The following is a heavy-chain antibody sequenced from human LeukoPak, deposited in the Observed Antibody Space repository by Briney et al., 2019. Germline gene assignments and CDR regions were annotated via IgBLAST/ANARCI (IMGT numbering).Heavy chain of an antibody. D-gene: IGHD3-3*01. V-gene: IGHV1-18*01. CDR1: GYTFTSYG. Sequence: ASVKVSCKASGYTFTSYGISWVRQAPGQGLEWMGWISAYNGNTNYAQKLQGRVTMTTDTSTSTAYMELRSLRSDDTAVYYCARDSDFWSGYYSAPHYWGQGSLVTVSS. CDR2: ISAYNGNT. CDR3: ARDSDFWSGYYSAPHY. J-gene: IGHJ4*02.